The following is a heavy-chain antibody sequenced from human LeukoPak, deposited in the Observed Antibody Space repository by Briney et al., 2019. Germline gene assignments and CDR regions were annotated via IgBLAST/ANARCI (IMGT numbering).Heavy chain of an antibody. D-gene: IGHD1-26*01. V-gene: IGHV3-66*01. Sequence: GGSLRLSCAASGFTVNSKYMTWVRQAPGKGLEWVSVLYSTGSTYYADSVKGRFTISRDNSKNTLYLQMNSLSAEDTAVYYCTRSPVGSTRAAAFDIWGQGTMVTVSS. CDR1: GFTVNSKY. CDR2: LYSTGST. CDR3: TRSPVGSTRAAAFDI. J-gene: IGHJ3*02.